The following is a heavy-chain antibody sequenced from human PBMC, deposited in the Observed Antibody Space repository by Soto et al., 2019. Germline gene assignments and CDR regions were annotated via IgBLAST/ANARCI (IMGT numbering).Heavy chain of an antibody. CDR2: ISYDGSNK. Sequence: QVQLVESGGGVVQPGRSLRLSCAASGFTFSSYAMHWVRQAPGKGLEWVAVISYDGSNKYYADSVKGRFTISRDNSKNTLYLQMNSLRAEDTAVYYCAGSYYDFWSSYENLYGMDVWGQGTTVTVSS. V-gene: IGHV3-30-3*01. D-gene: IGHD3-3*01. CDR1: GFTFSSYA. CDR3: AGSYYDFWSSYENLYGMDV. J-gene: IGHJ6*02.